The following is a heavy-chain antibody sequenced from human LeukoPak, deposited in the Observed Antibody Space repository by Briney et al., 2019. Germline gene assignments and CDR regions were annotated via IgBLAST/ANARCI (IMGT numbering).Heavy chain of an antibody. J-gene: IGHJ3*02. D-gene: IGHD2-2*01. V-gene: IGHV4-34*01. CDR3: ARGRRARSSSTDAFDI. CDR2: INHSGST. Sequence: SETLSLTCAVYGGSFSGYYWSWIRQPPGKGLEWIGEINHSGSTNYNPSLKSRVTISVDTSKNQFSLKLSSVTAADTAVYYCARGRRARSSSTDAFDIWGRGTMVTVSS. CDR1: GGSFSGYY.